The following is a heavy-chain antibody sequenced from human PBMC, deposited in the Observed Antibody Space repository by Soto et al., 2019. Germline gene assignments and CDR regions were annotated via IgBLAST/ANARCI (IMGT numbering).Heavy chain of an antibody. V-gene: IGHV5-51*01. CDR1: GYSFTSYW. Sequence: PGESLKISCKGSGYSFTSYWIGWVRQMPGKGLEWMGIIYPGDSDTRYSPSFQGQVTISADKSISTAYLQWSSLKASDTAMYYCARFRRGGYNYRSYYYYGMDVWGQGTTVTV. CDR3: ARFRRGGYNYRSYYYYGMDV. J-gene: IGHJ6*02. D-gene: IGHD5-12*01. CDR2: IYPGDSDT.